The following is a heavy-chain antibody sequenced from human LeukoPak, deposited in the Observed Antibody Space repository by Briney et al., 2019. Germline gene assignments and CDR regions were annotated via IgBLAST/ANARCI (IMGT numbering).Heavy chain of an antibody. D-gene: IGHD3-22*01. CDR3: AKAGKTNNYDSSGYYWAHFDY. Sequence: GGSLRLSCAASGFTFSSYAMSWVRQAPGKGLEWVSAISGSGGSTYYADSVKGRFTISRDNSKNTLYLQMNSLRAEDTAVYYCAKAGKTNNYDSSGYYWAHFDYWGQGTLVTVSS. J-gene: IGHJ4*02. V-gene: IGHV3-23*01. CDR1: GFTFSSYA. CDR2: ISGSGGST.